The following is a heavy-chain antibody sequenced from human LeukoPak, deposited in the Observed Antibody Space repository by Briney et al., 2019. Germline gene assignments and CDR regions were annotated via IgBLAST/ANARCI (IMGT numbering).Heavy chain of an antibody. Sequence: GASVKVSCKASGGTFSRSGISWVRQAPGQGLEWMGRIILMFGITNYAQKFQGRVTITADKSTSTAYMELSSLRSEDTAVYYCAGAPWVEGLSPWGLGTLVTVSS. D-gene: IGHD5-24*01. CDR3: AGAPWVEGLSP. V-gene: IGHV1-69*04. J-gene: IGHJ5*02. CDR2: IILMFGIT. CDR1: GGTFSRSG.